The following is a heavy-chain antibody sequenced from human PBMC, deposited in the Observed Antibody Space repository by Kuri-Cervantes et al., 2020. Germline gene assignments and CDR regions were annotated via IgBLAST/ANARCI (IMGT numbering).Heavy chain of an antibody. CDR2: IYSGGST. V-gene: IGHV3-53*01. J-gene: IGHJ6*02. CDR1: GGSFSGYY. Sequence: ETLSLTCAVYGGSFSGYYWSWVRQAPGKGLEWVSVIYSGGSTCYADSVKGRFTISRDNSKNTLYLQMNSLRAEDTAVYYCAGVGNYYYYGMDVWGQGTTVTVSS. D-gene: IGHD3-10*01. CDR3: AGVGNYYYYGMDV.